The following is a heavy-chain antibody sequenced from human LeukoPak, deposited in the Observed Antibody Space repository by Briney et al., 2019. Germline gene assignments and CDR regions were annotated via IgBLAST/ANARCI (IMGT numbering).Heavy chain of an antibody. V-gene: IGHV3-48*03. CDR3: SSVIYGVYSWREGNWCDP. CDR1: GFTFSSYA. D-gene: IGHD4-17*01. Sequence: GGSLRLSCAASGFTFSSYAMNWVRQAPGQGLEGVSYISSSGSSIYYADSVKGRFTISRDTAKNSLYLQMNSLRAEDPAVYYCSSVIYGVYSWREGNWCDPRGEGTLVTVSS. J-gene: IGHJ5*02. CDR2: ISSSGSSI.